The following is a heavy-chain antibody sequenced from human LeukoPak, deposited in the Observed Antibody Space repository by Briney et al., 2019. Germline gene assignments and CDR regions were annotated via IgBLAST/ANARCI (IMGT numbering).Heavy chain of an antibody. CDR1: GFTFSSYW. D-gene: IGHD3-22*01. Sequence: PGGSLRLSCAASGFTFSSYWMSWVRQAPGKGLEWVANIKQDGSEKYYVDSVKGRFTISRDNAKNSLYLQMNSLRAEDTAVYYCARGAAGDSSGYYYDYWGQGTLVTVSS. V-gene: IGHV3-7*01. J-gene: IGHJ4*02. CDR2: IKQDGSEK. CDR3: ARGAAGDSSGYYYDY.